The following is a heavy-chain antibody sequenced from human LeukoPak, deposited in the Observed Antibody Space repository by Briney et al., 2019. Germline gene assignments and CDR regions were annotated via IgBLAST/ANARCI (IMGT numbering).Heavy chain of an antibody. J-gene: IGHJ4*02. CDR1: GFTFRSYA. CDR2: VKSDGSST. D-gene: IGHD2-21*02. V-gene: IGHV3-74*01. CDR3: ARDGFLGPVTAYLDY. Sequence: GGSLRLSCAASGFTFRSYAMHWVRQAPGKGLVWVSRVKSDGSSTTYADSVKGRFTISRDNARNTLYLQMKGLRAEDTAVYYCARDGFLGPVTAYLDYWGQGTPVTVSS.